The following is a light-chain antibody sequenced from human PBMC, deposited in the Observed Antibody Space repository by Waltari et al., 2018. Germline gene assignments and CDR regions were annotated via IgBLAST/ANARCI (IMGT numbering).Light chain of an antibody. CDR2: GKN. V-gene: IGLV3-19*01. CDR3: SSRDSSASHVL. Sequence: SSELTQDPAVSVALGQTVRITCQGASRRTSYASWYQQKSGQAPILVLFGKNKRPPGIPDRVSGYDSETTTSFTITGAQAEDEADYYCSSRDSSASHVLFAGGTKLTVL. CDR1: SRRTSY. J-gene: IGLJ2*01.